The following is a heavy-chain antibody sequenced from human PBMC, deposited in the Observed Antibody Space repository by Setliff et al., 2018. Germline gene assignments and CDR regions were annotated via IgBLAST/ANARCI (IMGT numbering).Heavy chain of an antibody. D-gene: IGHD3-22*01. Sequence: SVKVSCKASGGTFSSYAISWVRQAPGQGLEWMGGIIPIFGTANYAQKFQGRVTITTDESTSTAYMELSSLRSEDTAVYYCARVSSQYDSSGYYTYWGQGTLVTVSS. CDR3: ARVSSQYDSSGYYTY. CDR2: IIPIFGTA. J-gene: IGHJ4*02. CDR1: GGTFSSYA. V-gene: IGHV1-69*05.